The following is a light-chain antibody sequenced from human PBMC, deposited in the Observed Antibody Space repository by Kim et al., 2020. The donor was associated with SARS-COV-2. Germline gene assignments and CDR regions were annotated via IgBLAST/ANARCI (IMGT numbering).Light chain of an antibody. Sequence: IQVTQSPSSLSAFVGDRVSITCQASHAISNSLDWYQHKPGKAPRLLIYDVFNLERGVPSRFSGSGSGTHFTLTIDSLQPEDSATYFCQPDYSVPPSYTLGEGTKREFK. CDR2: DVF. CDR1: HAISNS. V-gene: IGKV1-33*01. J-gene: IGKJ2*01. CDR3: QPDYSVPPSYT.